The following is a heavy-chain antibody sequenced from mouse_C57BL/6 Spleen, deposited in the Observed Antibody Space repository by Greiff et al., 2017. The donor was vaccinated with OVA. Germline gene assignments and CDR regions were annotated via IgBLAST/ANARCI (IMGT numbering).Heavy chain of an antibody. CDR2: INPNYGTT. J-gene: IGHJ3*01. CDR1: GYSFTDYN. D-gene: IGHD1-1*01. Sequence: EVQLQQSGPELVKPGASVKISCKASGYSFTDYNMNWVKQSNGKSLEWIGVINPNYGTTSYNQKFKGKATLTADQSSSTAYMQLNSLTSEDSAVYYGARGYYGSRGAWFAYWGQGILVTVSA. CDR3: ARGYYGSRGAWFAY. V-gene: IGHV1-39*01.